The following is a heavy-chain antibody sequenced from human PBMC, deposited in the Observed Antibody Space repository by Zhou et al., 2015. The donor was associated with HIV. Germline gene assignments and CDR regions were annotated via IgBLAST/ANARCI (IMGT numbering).Heavy chain of an antibody. CDR3: AKGPYCTNGVCYPLGY. V-gene: IGHV3-30*02. CDR2: IRYDGTNK. D-gene: IGHD2-8*01. J-gene: IGHJ4*02. Sequence: QVQLVESGGGVVQPGRSLRLSCAASGFTFSSYAMHWVRQAPGKGLEWVAFIRYDGTNKYYRDSVKGRFTISRDNSKNTVYLQMNSLRAEDTAVYYCAKGPYCTNGVCYPLGYWGQGTLVTVSS. CDR1: GFTFSSYA.